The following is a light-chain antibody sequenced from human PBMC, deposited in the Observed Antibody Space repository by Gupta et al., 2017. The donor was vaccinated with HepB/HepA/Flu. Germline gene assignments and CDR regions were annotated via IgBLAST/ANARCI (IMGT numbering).Light chain of an antibody. V-gene: IGKV2-28*01. CDR1: QSLLHRNGHNY. Sequence: DIVMTQSPLSLSVTPGEPASIPCRSSQSLLHRNGHNYLDWYLQKPWHSPQLLIYLGSNRASGVPDMFSGSGSDTDFTLKISRVEAEDVGVYYCMQALQVPPWTFGQGTKVEIK. CDR2: LGS. J-gene: IGKJ1*01. CDR3: MQALQVPPWT.